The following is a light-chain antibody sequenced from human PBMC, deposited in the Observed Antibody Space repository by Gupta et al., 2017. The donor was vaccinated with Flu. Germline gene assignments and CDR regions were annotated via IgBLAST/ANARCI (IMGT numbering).Light chain of an antibody. J-gene: IGKJ1*01. CDR3: QQSNSNLWT. CDR1: QSVGNW. Sequence: GDSVTIACRASQSVGNWLAWYQQRPGKAHKLLIYKTSILESGVPSRFNGSGSGTEFTLSISSLQPDDFATYYCQQSNSNLWTFGQGTKVEIK. V-gene: IGKV1-5*03. CDR2: KTS.